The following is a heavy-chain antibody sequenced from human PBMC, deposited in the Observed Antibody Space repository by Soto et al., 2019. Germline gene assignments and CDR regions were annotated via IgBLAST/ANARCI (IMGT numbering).Heavy chain of an antibody. D-gene: IGHD6-13*01. CDR1: GFTFSSYE. J-gene: IGHJ4*02. Sequence: LRLSCAASGFTFSSYEMNWVRQAPGKGLEWVSYISSSGSTIYYADSVKGRFTISRDNAKNSLYLQMNSLRAEDTAVYYCVRPYYSSSWFPFDRWGQGTLVTVSS. V-gene: IGHV3-48*03. CDR3: VRPYYSSSWFPFDR. CDR2: ISSSGSTI.